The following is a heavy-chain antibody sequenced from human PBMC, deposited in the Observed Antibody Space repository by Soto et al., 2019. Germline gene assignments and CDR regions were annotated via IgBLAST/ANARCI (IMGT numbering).Heavy chain of an antibody. Sequence: GGSLRLSCAASGFTFSSYSMSWVRQAPGKGLEWVSAISGSGGSTYYADSVKGRFTISRDNSKNTLYLQMNSLRAEDTAVYYCAKGGAYGGGRDAFDIWGQGTMVTVSS. CDR3: AKGGAYGGGRDAFDI. V-gene: IGHV3-23*01. CDR1: GFTFSSYS. D-gene: IGHD4-17*01. CDR2: ISGSGGST. J-gene: IGHJ3*02.